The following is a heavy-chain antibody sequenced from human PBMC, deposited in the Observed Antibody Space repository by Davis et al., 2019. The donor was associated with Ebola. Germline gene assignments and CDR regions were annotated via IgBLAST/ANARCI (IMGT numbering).Heavy chain of an antibody. CDR1: GGTFSSYA. D-gene: IGHD3-9*01. J-gene: IGHJ4*02. CDR2: INAGNGNT. CDR3: ARGVDWSYYFDY. Sequence: ASVKVSCKASGGTFSSYAISWVRQAPGQRLEWMGWINAGNGNTKYSQKFQGRVTITRDTSASTAYMELSSLRSEDTAVYYCARGVDWSYYFDYWGQGTLVTVSS. V-gene: IGHV1-3*01.